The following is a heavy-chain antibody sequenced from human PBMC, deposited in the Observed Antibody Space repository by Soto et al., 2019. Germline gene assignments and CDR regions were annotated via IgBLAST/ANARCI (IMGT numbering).Heavy chain of an antibody. CDR2: IYTSGST. D-gene: IGHD6-19*01. J-gene: IGHJ5*02. Sequence: PSETLSLTCTVSGGSISSYYWSWIRQPAGKGLEWIGRIYTSGSTNYNPSLKSRVTMSVDTSKNQFSLKLSSVTAADTAVYYCAREVYSSGWYRENWFDPWGQGSLVTVSS. CDR1: GGSISSYY. CDR3: AREVYSSGWYRENWFDP. V-gene: IGHV4-4*07.